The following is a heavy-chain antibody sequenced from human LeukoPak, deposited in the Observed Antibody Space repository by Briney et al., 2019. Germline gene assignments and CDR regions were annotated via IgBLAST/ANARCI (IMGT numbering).Heavy chain of an antibody. Sequence: GGSLRLSCAASGFTFSSYGMHWVRQAPGKGLEWVAVISYDGSNKYYADSVKGRFTISRDNSKNTLYLQMNSLRAEDTAVYYCAKWGYGSGSYWGQGTLVTVSS. CDR3: AKWGYGSGSY. V-gene: IGHV3-30*18. CDR1: GFTFSSYG. CDR2: ISYDGSNK. D-gene: IGHD3-10*01. J-gene: IGHJ4*02.